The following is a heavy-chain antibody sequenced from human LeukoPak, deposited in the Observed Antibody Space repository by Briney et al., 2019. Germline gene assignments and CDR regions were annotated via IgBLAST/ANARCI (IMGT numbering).Heavy chain of an antibody. CDR3: ARADCSSSTCYLRRRWLDP. CDR2: ISTRIRYI. Sequence: TGGSLRLSWAASGFTLSNYDMNWVRQAPGKGLEWVSSISTRIRYIYYKDSVRGRFTISRDDAKNSLHLEMNSLRAEDTAVYYCARADCSSSTCYLRRRWLDPWGQGTLVPVSS. CDR1: GFTLSNYD. J-gene: IGHJ5*02. V-gene: IGHV3-21*01. D-gene: IGHD2-2*01.